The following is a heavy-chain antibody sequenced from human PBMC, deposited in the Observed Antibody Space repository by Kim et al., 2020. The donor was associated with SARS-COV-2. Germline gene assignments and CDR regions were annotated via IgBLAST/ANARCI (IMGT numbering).Heavy chain of an antibody. Sequence: GRLTISRDNAKNTLSLQMNSLRAEDTAVYYCARDAGGSYGDAFDIWGQGTMVTVSS. D-gene: IGHD1-26*01. CDR3: ARDAGGSYGDAFDI. V-gene: IGHV3-74*01. J-gene: IGHJ3*02.